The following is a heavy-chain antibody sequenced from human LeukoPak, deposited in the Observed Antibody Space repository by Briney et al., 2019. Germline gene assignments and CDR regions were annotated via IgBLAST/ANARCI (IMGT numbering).Heavy chain of an antibody. D-gene: IGHD4-17*01. CDR2: INEDGSEK. CDR3: AKEIWPTVTTPGHTHFDY. V-gene: IGHV3-7*01. J-gene: IGHJ4*02. CDR1: GFTFSRYW. Sequence: GGSLRLSCAASGFTFSRYWMSWLRQAPGKGLEWVANINEDGSEKYYVDSVKGRFTISRDNSKNTLCLQMNSLRAEDTAVYYCAKEIWPTVTTPGHTHFDYWGQGTLVTVSS.